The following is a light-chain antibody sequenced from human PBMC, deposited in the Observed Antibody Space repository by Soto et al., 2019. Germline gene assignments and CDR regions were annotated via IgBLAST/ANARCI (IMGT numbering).Light chain of an antibody. CDR3: HSYDSSLSGWV. V-gene: IGLV1-40*01. CDR1: SSNIGAGFD. J-gene: IGLJ3*02. CDR2: ENT. Sequence: QSVLTQPPSVSGAPGQRVTISCTGTSSNIGAGFDVHWYRQLPGTAPKLLIFENTDRPSGVSDRFAGSRSGTSASLAITGRQAEDEGDYCCHSYDSSLSGWVFGGGTKVTVL.